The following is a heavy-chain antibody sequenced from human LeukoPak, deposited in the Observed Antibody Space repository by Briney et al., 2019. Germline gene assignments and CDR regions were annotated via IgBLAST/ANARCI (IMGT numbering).Heavy chain of an antibody. Sequence: GGSLRLSCAASGFTFSNAWMSWVRQAPGKGLEWVGRIKSKTDGGTTDYAAPVKGRFTISRDDSKNTLYLQMNSLKTENTAVYYCTTGGKMWLTDAFDIWGQGTMVTVSS. V-gene: IGHV3-15*01. CDR1: GFTFSNAW. D-gene: IGHD5-12*01. J-gene: IGHJ3*02. CDR3: TTGGKMWLTDAFDI. CDR2: IKSKTDGGTT.